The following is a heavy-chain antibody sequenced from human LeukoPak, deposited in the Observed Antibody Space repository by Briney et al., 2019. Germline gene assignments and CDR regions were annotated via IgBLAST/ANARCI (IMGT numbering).Heavy chain of an antibody. CDR1: GFTFSDYY. J-gene: IGHJ4*02. CDR3: AREPRFLEWLLSHFDY. V-gene: IGHV3-11*04. CDR2: ISSSGSTI. D-gene: IGHD3-3*01. Sequence: GGSLRLSCAASGFTFSDYYMSWIRQAPGKGLEWVSYISSSGSTIYYADSVKGRFTISRDNAKNSLYLQMTSLRAEDTAVYYCAREPRFLEWLLSHFDYCGEGSLLTVSS.